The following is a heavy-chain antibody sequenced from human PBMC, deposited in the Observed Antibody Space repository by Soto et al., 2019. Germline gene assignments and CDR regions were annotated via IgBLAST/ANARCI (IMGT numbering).Heavy chain of an antibody. V-gene: IGHV3-15*07. Sequence: GGSLRLSCAASGFTFSKVWMNWVRQAPGKGLEWVGRIKSKTAGGTTDYAAPVKGRFTISRDDSKNTLYLQMNGLKTEDTAVYYCITFSEEKGWGQGTLVTVSS. D-gene: IGHD3-10*01. CDR3: ITFSEEKG. CDR1: GFTFSKVW. J-gene: IGHJ4*02. CDR2: IKSKTAGGTT.